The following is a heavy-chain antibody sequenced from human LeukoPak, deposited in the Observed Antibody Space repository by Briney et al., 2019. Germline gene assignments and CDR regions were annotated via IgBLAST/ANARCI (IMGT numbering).Heavy chain of an antibody. CDR1: GFTFDDYA. Sequence: GGSLRLSCAASGFTFDDYAMHWVRQAPGKGLEWVSGISWNSGSIGYADSVKGRFTISRDNAKNSLYLQMNSLRAEDMALYYCAKDVSRMSYYYMDVWGTGTTVTVSS. CDR2: ISWNSGSI. V-gene: IGHV3-9*03. CDR3: AKDVSRMSYYYMDV. J-gene: IGHJ6*03. D-gene: IGHD2-15*01.